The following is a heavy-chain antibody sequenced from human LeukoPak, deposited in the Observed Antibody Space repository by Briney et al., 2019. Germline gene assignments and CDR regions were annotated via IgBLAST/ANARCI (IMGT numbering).Heavy chain of an antibody. D-gene: IGHD5-24*01. Sequence: GGSLRLSCAASGLVLDDYAMQWVRQAPGGGLEWVSLFSGDGRSTYYADSVKGRFTISRDNSKNSLYLQMNSLRTEDTALYYCAKDIRGEVYNSRFDYWGQGTLVTVSP. CDR1: GLVLDDYA. CDR3: AKDIRGEVYNSRFDY. V-gene: IGHV3-43*02. J-gene: IGHJ4*02. CDR2: FSGDGRST.